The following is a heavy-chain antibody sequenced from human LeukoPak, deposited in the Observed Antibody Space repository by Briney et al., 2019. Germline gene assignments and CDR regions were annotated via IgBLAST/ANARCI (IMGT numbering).Heavy chain of an antibody. J-gene: IGHJ4*02. CDR2: IYYSGST. Sequence: PGGSLRLSCAASRFIFSSYAMSWIRQPPGKGLEWIGSIYYSGSTNYNSSLKSRVTISVDTSKNQFSLKLSSVTAADTAVYYCARVGRYYYDSSGYQKGIDYWGQGTLFTVSS. CDR1: RFIFSSYA. D-gene: IGHD3-22*01. CDR3: ARVGRYYYDSSGYQKGIDY. V-gene: IGHV4-59*01.